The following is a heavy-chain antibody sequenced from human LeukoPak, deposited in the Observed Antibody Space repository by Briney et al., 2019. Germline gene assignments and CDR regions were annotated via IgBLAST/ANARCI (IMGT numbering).Heavy chain of an antibody. CDR2: INPNSGGT. J-gene: IGHJ4*02. V-gene: IGHV1-2*02. CDR3: ASSIPPYYDSSAGYYFDY. Sequence: ASVKVSCKASGYTFTGYYMHWVRQAPGQGLEWMGWINPNSGGTNYAQKFQGRVTMTRDTSISTAYMVLSRLRSDDTAVYYCASSIPPYYDSSAGYYFDYWGQGTLVTVSS. CDR1: GYTFTGYY. D-gene: IGHD3-22*01.